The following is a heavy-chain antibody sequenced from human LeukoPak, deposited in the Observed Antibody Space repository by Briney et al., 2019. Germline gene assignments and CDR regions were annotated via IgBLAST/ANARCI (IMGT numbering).Heavy chain of an antibody. J-gene: IGHJ3*02. V-gene: IGHV4-4*02. CDR2: IYYSGST. CDR1: GGSISSSNW. D-gene: IGHD3-10*01. CDR3: ASNDGSGIDAFDS. Sequence: PSETLSLTCAVSGGSISSSNWWSWVRQPPGKGLEWIGTIYYSGSTYYNPSLKSRVTISVDTSKNQFSLKLSSVTAADTAVYYDASNDGSGIDAFDSWGQGTMVTVSS.